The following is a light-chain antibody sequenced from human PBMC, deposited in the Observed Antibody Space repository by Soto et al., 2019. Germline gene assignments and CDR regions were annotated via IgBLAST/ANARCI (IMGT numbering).Light chain of an antibody. CDR2: DAS. J-gene: IGKJ4*01. CDR1: QSVSSC. Sequence: EIVLTQSPATLSLSPGERATLSCRASQSVSSCLAWYQQKPGQAPRLLIYDASNRATGIPARFSGSGSGTDFTLTLSSLEPEDFAVYYCQKSSNWPLTFGGGTKVEIK. CDR3: QKSSNWPLT. V-gene: IGKV3-11*01.